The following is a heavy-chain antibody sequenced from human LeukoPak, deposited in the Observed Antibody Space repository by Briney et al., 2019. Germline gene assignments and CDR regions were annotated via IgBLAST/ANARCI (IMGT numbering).Heavy chain of an antibody. V-gene: IGHV4-4*02. D-gene: IGHD2-2*02. CDR2: IYQSGST. Sequence: SETLSLTCAVSGVSISSSNWWSWVRQPPGKGLEWIGEIYQSGSTNYNPSLKSRVTISVDTSKNQFSLKLSSVTAADTAVYYCAREPRSVVVPAAIEFDYWGQGTLVTVSS. CDR3: AREPRSVVVPAAIEFDY. J-gene: IGHJ4*02. CDR1: GVSISSSNW.